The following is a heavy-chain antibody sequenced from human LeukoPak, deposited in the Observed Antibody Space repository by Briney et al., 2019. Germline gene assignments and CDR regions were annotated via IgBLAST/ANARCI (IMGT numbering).Heavy chain of an antibody. CDR1: GFTFTSSA. J-gene: IGHJ6*02. Sequence: SVKVSCKASGFTFTSSAMQWVRQARGQRLEWIGWIVVGSGNTNYAQKFQERVTITRDMSTSTAYMELSSLRSEDTAVYYCAAXXXDSSGPYGMDVWGQGTTVTVSS. V-gene: IGHV1-58*02. CDR2: IVVGSGNT. D-gene: IGHD3-22*01. CDR3: AAXXXDSSGPYGMDV.